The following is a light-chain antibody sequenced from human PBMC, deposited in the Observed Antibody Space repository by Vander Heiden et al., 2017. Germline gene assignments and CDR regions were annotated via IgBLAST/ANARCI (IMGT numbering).Light chain of an antibody. CDR2: GDN. V-gene: IGLV1-40*01. CDR3: QCYDTSLSAWV. CDR1: SSNIGTNYD. Sequence: QSVLTQPPSVSGAPGQGVTISCTGSSSNIGTNYDVHWYQQLPGTAPKLLIYGDNNRPSGVPDRFSVSKSGTSASLTITGLQAEDEADYYCQCYDTSLSAWVFGGGTKLTVL. J-gene: IGLJ3*02.